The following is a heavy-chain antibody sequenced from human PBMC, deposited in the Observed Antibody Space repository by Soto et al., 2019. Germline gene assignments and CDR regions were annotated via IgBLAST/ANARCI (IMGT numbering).Heavy chain of an antibody. CDR3: AREDTARPGYYYYGMDV. Sequence: SAKVSCKASGGTFSSYAISWVRQAPGQGLEWMGGIIPIFGTANYAQKFQGRVTITADESTSTAYMELSSLRSEDTAVYYCAREDTARPGYYYYGMDVWGQGTTVTVSS. J-gene: IGHJ6*02. CDR2: IIPIFGTA. V-gene: IGHV1-69*13. CDR1: GGTFSSYA. D-gene: IGHD5-18*01.